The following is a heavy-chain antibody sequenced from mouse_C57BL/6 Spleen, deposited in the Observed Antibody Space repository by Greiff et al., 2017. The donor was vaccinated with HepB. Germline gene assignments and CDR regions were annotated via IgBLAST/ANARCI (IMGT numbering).Heavy chain of an antibody. Sequence: VQLQQPGAELVMPGASVKLSCKASGYTFTSYWMHWVKQRPGQGLEWIGEIDPSDSYTNYNQKFKGKSTLTVDKSSSTAYMQLSSLTSEDSAVYYCARGGDYGYVYYAMDYWGQRTSVTVSS. CDR3: ARGGDYGYVYYAMDY. CDR2: IDPSDSYT. D-gene: IGHD2-2*01. CDR1: GYTFTSYW. V-gene: IGHV1-69*01. J-gene: IGHJ4*01.